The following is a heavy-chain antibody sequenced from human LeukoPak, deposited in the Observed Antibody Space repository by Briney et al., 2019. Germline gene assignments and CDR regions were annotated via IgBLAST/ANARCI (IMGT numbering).Heavy chain of an antibody. CDR2: IWSDGSHK. Sequence: HPGRSLRLSCAASGFSFSTYGIHWVRQAPGKGLEWVAVIWSDGSHKYYADSVKGRFTISRDNSKNTLYLQMNSLRAEDTAVYYCAKRIGNYYGSGSYSGFDYWGQGTLVTVSS. CDR3: AKRIGNYYGSGSYSGFDY. CDR1: GFSFSTYG. V-gene: IGHV3-33*06. D-gene: IGHD3-10*01. J-gene: IGHJ4*02.